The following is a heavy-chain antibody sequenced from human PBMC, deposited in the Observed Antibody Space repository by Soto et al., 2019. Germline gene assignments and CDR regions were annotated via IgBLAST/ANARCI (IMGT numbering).Heavy chain of an antibody. D-gene: IGHD6-13*01. CDR2: IWYDGTNK. CDR3: ARGRQQQLEAFDI. CDR1: GFTFSTYG. V-gene: IGHV3-33*01. J-gene: IGHJ3*02. Sequence: PVGSLRLSCAASGFTFSTYGMHWVRQAPGKGLEWLAIIWYDGTNKFYADSVKGRFTVSRDNYKNTLYLQMNSLRAEDTAVYYCARGRQQQLEAFDIWGQGTMVTVSS.